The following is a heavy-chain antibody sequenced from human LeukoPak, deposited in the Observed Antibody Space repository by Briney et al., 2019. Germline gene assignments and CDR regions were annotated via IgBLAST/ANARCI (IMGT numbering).Heavy chain of an antibody. CDR2: ISDSGSNT. J-gene: IGHJ4*02. CDR3: AKDVGVIHFDY. V-gene: IGHV3-23*01. CDR1: GFTFNNFA. D-gene: IGHD3-16*02. Sequence: GGSLRLSCAASGFTFNNFAMGWVRQAPGKGLEWVSTISDSGSNTHYAASVKGRFTISRDNSKDTLYLQMNSLRAEDASMYYCAKDVGVIHFDYWGQGTLVTVSS.